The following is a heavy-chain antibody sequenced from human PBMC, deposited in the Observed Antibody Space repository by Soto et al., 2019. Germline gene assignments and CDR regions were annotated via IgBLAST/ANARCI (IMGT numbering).Heavy chain of an antibody. CDR2: ISASGGNT. CDR3: ARGRDGYYPLGGY. CDR1: GFTFSGSA. J-gene: IGHJ4*02. V-gene: IGHV3-23*01. Sequence: GGSLRLSCAASGFTFSGSAFSWVRQAPGKGLEWVSAISASGGNTYYADSVKGRFTISRDNSRSTLFLQMNILRSEDTAVYYCARGRDGYYPLGGYWGQGTLVTVSS. D-gene: IGHD1-26*01.